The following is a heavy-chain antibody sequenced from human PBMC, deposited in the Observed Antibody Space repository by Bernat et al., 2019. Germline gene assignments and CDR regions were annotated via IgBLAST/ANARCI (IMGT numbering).Heavy chain of an antibody. Sequence: QVQLVQSGAEVKKPGASVKVSCKASGYTFTSYGISWVRQAPGQGLEWMGGIIPIFGTANYAQKFQGRVTITADESTSTAYMELSSLRSEDTAVYYCARSGYSSTQFDYWGQGTLVTVSS. CDR1: GYTFTSYG. V-gene: IGHV1-69*13. CDR2: IIPIFGTA. CDR3: ARSGYSSTQFDY. D-gene: IGHD5-18*01. J-gene: IGHJ4*02.